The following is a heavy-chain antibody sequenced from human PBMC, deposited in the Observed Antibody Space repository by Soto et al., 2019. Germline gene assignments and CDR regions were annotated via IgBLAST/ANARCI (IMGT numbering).Heavy chain of an antibody. CDR3: ARDARPAALRLWLDY. J-gene: IGHJ4*02. Sequence: QVQLVESGGGVVQPGRSLRLSCAASGFTFSSYGMHWVRQAPGKGLEWVAVIWYDGSNKYYADSVKGRFTISRDNSKNTLYLQMNSLRAEDTAVYYCARDARPAALRLWLDYWGQGPLVTVSS. D-gene: IGHD2-2*01. V-gene: IGHV3-33*01. CDR2: IWYDGSNK. CDR1: GFTFSSYG.